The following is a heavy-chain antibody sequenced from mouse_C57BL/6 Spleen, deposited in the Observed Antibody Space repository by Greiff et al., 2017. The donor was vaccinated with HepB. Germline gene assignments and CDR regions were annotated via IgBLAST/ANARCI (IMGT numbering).Heavy chain of an antibody. CDR1: GFTFSEYY. J-gene: IGHJ1*03. V-gene: IGHV5-16*01. CDR3: ARDGSPSYWYFDV. CDR2: INYDGSST. Sequence: EVKLVESEGGLVQPGSSMKLSCTASGFTFSEYYMAWVRQVPEKGLEWVANINYDGSSTYYLDSLKSRFIISRDNAKNILYLQMSSLKSEDTATYYCARDGSPSYWYFDVWGTGTTVTVSS.